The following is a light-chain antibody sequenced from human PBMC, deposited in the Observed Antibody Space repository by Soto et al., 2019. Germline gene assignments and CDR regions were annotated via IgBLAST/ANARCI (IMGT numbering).Light chain of an antibody. CDR3: AAWDDSLSARVV. V-gene: IGLV1-47*01. Sequence: QSVLTQPPSASGTPGQRVTISCSGSSSNIESNYVYWYQQLPGTAPKLLIYRNNQRPSGVPDRFSGSKSGTSASLAISGLRSEDEADYYCAAWDDSLSARVVFGGGTKLTVL. CDR1: SSNIESNY. J-gene: IGLJ2*01. CDR2: RNN.